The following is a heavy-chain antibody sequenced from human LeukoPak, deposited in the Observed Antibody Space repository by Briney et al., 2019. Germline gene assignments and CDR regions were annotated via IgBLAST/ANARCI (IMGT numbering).Heavy chain of an antibody. Sequence: PGRSLRLSCAASGFTFSSYAMHWVRQAPGKGLEWVAVISYDGSNKYYADSVKGRFTISRDNSKNTLYLQMNSLRTEDTAVYYCTRDPRVLDYWGQGTLVTVSS. CDR3: TRDPRVLDY. CDR1: GFTFSSYA. J-gene: IGHJ4*02. V-gene: IGHV3-30*04. CDR2: ISYDGSNK. D-gene: IGHD3-10*01.